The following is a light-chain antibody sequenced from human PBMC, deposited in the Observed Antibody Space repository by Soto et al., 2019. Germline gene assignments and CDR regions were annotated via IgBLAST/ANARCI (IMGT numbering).Light chain of an antibody. CDR3: QQYYTFWT. CDR2: DAS. Sequence: DIQMTQSPSTLSASVGDRVTITCRASQSVSSWLAWYQQKPGKAPKLLIYDASTLESGVPSRFSGSGSGTEFTLSISSLQPDDSATYYCQQYYTFWTFGQGTKWIS. CDR1: QSVSSW. V-gene: IGKV1-5*01. J-gene: IGKJ1*01.